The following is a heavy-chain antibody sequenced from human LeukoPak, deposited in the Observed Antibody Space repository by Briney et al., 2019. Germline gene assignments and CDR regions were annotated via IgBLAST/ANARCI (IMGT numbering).Heavy chain of an antibody. J-gene: IGHJ4*02. CDR1: GGTFSSYA. D-gene: IGHD3-22*01. CDR3: AREVNDSSGYYYFDY. CDR2: IIPILGIA. Sequence: SVKVSCKASGGTFSSYAISWVRHAPGQGLEWMGRIIPILGIANYAQKFQGRVTITADKSTSTAYMELSSLRSEDTAVYYCAREVNDSSGYYYFDYWGQGTLVTVSS. V-gene: IGHV1-69*04.